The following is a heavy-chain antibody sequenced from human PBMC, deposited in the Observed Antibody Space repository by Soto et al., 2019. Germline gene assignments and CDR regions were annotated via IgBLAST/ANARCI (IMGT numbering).Heavy chain of an antibody. CDR2: IIPIFGTA. CDR3: ARVRDDSSGYYKGLYYYYYGMDV. Sequence: SVKVSCKASGGTFSSYAISWARQAPGQGLEWMGGIIPIFGTANYAQKFQGRVTITADESTSTAYMELSSLRSEDTAVYYCARVRDDSSGYYKGLYYYYYGMDVWGQGTTVTVSS. CDR1: GGTFSSYA. J-gene: IGHJ6*02. D-gene: IGHD3-22*01. V-gene: IGHV1-69*13.